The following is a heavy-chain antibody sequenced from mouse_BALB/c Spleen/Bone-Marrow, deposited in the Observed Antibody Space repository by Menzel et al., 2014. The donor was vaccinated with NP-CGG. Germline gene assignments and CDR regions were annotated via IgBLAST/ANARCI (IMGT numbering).Heavy chain of an antibody. CDR3: TSGDY. J-gene: IGHJ2*01. Sequence: LQQPGSELVRPGASVKLSCKASGYTFTSYWMHWVKQRHGQGLEWIGNIYPGSGSTNYDEKFKSKGTLTVDTSSSTAYIHLSSLTSEDSAVYYCTSGDYWGQGTTLTISS. CDR1: GYTFTSYW. V-gene: IGHV1S22*01. CDR2: IYPGSGST.